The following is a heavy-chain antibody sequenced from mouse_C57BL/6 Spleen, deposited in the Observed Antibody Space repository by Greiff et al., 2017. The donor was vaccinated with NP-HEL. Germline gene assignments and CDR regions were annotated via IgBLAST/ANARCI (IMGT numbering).Heavy chain of an antibody. V-gene: IGHV5-17*01. J-gene: IGHJ2*01. D-gene: IGHD1-1*01. Sequence: EVKLVESGGGLVKPGGSLKLSCAASGFTFSDYGMHWVRQAPEKGLEWVAYISSGSSTIYYADTVKGRFTISRDNAKNTLFLQMTSLRSEDTAMYYGARRGTTGHYFDYWGQGTTLTVSS. CDR2: ISSGSSTI. CDR1: GFTFSDYG. CDR3: ARRGTTGHYFDY.